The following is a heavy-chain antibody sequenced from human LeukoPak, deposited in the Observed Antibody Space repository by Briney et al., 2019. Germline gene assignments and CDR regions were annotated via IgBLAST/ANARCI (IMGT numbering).Heavy chain of an antibody. V-gene: IGHV1-18*01. CDR2: ISAYNGNT. Sequence: PGASVKVSCKASGYTFTSYGISWVRQAPGQGLEWMGWISAYNGNTNYAQKLQGRVTMTTDTSTSTAYMELRSLRSDDTAVYYCARGDYSNYWGYYYYMDVWGKGTTVTVSS. CDR3: ARGDYSNYWGYYYYMDV. CDR1: GYTFTSYG. J-gene: IGHJ6*03. D-gene: IGHD4-11*01.